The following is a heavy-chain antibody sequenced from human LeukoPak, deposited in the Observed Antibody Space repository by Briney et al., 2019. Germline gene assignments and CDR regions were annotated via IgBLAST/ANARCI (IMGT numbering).Heavy chain of an antibody. CDR3: AQRVSSSSFDY. V-gene: IGHV3-21*04. D-gene: IGHD6-6*01. J-gene: IGHJ4*02. CDR1: GFTFSSYG. CDR2: ISSSSSYI. Sequence: GRSLRLSCAASGFTFSSYGMHWVRQAPGKGLEWVSSISSSSSYIYYADSVKGRFTISRDNAKNSLYLQMNSLRAEDTAVYYCAQRVSSSSFDYWGQGTLVTVSS.